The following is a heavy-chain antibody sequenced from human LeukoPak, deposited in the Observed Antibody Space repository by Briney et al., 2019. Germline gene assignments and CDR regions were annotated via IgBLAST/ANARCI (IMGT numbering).Heavy chain of an antibody. CDR2: ISYDGSNK. CDR3: AKGADSSGYYYAEYFQH. V-gene: IGHV3-30*18. CDR1: GFTFSSYG. D-gene: IGHD3-22*01. J-gene: IGHJ1*01. Sequence: GGSLRLSCAASGFTFSSYGMHWVRQAPGKGLEWVAVISYDGSNKYYADSVKGRFTISRDNSKNTLYPQMNSLGAEDTAVYYCAKGADSSGYYYAEYFQHWGQGTLVTVSS.